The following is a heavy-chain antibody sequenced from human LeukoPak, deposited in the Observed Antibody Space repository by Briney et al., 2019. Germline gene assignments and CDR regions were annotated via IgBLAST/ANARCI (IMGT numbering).Heavy chain of an antibody. Sequence: GGSLRLSCAASGFTFSSYAMSWVRQAPGRGLEWVSAISGSGGSTYYADSVKGRFTISRDNSKNTLYLQMNSLRAEDTAVYYCAKDFRQQLLIRYWGQGTLVTVSS. CDR1: GFTFSSYA. CDR2: ISGSGGST. CDR3: AKDFRQQLLIRY. D-gene: IGHD6-13*01. V-gene: IGHV3-23*01. J-gene: IGHJ4*02.